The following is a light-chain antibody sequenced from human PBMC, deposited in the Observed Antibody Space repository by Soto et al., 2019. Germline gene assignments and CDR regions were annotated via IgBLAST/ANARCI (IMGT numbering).Light chain of an antibody. CDR2: AAS. J-gene: IGKJ4*01. CDR1: QAISNY. CDR3: QQLISYPLN. V-gene: IGKV1-9*01. Sequence: DIHLTQSPSFLSAPLGDRVTITCRASQAISNYLAWYQQKPGKAPKVLISAASTLQSGVPSRFSGSGSATEFTLTISSLQPEDSATYYCQQLISYPLNLGGGTKVDIK.